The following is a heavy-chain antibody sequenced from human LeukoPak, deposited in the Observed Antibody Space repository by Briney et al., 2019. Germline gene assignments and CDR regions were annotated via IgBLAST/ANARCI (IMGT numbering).Heavy chain of an antibody. J-gene: IGHJ4*02. D-gene: IGHD2-2*01. CDR3: ARASGIVVVPSAYGGYFDY. CDR1: GYSITNYW. V-gene: IGHV5-51*01. Sequence: GESLKISCKGSGYSITNYWSGWVRQMPGKGLEWMGVIYPGDSDTRYSPSFQGEVTISADKSISTAYLQWSSLKASDIAMYYCARASGIVVVPSAYGGYFDYWGQGTLVTVSS. CDR2: IYPGDSDT.